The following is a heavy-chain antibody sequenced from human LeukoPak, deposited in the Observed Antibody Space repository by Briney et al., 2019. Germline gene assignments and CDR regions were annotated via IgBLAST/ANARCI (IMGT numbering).Heavy chain of an antibody. CDR1: GGSINNYY. CDR3: ARGTGYSYGYGPIDAFDI. J-gene: IGHJ3*02. D-gene: IGHD5-18*01. Sequence: PSETLSLTCTVSGGSINNYYWSWIRQAPGKGLEWIGYFDDSGSTNYKPSLKSRVTISVHTSMNQISLKLTSVTAADTAVYYCARGTGYSYGYGPIDAFDIWGQGTLVTVSS. CDR2: FDDSGST. V-gene: IGHV4-59*01.